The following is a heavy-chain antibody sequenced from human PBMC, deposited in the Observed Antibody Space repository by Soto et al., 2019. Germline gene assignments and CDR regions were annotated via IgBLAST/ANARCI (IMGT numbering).Heavy chain of an antibody. J-gene: IGHJ4*02. CDR3: ARGTYWGSDGYSALDY. D-gene: IGHD2-21*02. V-gene: IGHV4-59*01. CDR1: GASNSDYF. Sequence: SEPLSLTCTVAGASNSDYFWTWIRQPPGRGLEWIGYFYYGQTTNKKSSLNSRFTVSVDTSKSQFSLKVTSVTTADTAVYYCARGTYWGSDGYSALDYWGQGKMVT. CDR2: FYYGQTT.